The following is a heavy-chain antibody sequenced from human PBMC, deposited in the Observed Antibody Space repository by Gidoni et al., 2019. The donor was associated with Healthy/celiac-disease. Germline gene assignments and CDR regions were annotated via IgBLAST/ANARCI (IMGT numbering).Heavy chain of an antibody. CDR3: ARLGYDSSGYYDAFDI. CDR2: IYYSGST. D-gene: IGHD3-22*01. Sequence: KGLEWIGYIYYSGSTNYNPSLKIRVTISVDTSKNQFSLKLSSVTAADTAVYYCARLGYDSSGYYDAFDIWGHVTMVTVSS. V-gene: IGHV4-59*08. J-gene: IGHJ3*02.